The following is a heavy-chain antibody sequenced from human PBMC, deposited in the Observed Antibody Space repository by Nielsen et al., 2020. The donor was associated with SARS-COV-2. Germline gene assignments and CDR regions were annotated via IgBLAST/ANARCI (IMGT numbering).Heavy chain of an antibody. CDR1: GYTFTGYY. CDR3: ARVVLWFGDYYGMDV. D-gene: IGHD3-10*01. V-gene: IGHV1-2*06. Sequence: ASVKVSCKASGYTFTGYYMHWVRQAPGQGLEWMGRINHNSGGTKYAQKFQGRVTMTRDTSISTAYMELSRLRSDDTAVYYCARVVLWFGDYYGMDVWGQGTTVTVSS. CDR2: INHNSGGT. J-gene: IGHJ6*02.